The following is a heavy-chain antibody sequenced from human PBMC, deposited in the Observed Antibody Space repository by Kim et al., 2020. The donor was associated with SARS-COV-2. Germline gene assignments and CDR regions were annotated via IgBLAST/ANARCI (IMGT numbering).Heavy chain of an antibody. Sequence: GGSLRLSCAASGFTFSSYAMHWVRQAPGKGLEWVAVISYDGSNKYYADSVKGRFTISRDNSKNTLYLQMNSLRAEDTAVYYCARVGTGHYYYGMDVWGQGTTVTVSS. J-gene: IGHJ6*02. V-gene: IGHV3-30-3*01. CDR1: GFTFSSYA. CDR2: ISYDGSNK. CDR3: ARVGTGHYYYGMDV. D-gene: IGHD1-26*01.